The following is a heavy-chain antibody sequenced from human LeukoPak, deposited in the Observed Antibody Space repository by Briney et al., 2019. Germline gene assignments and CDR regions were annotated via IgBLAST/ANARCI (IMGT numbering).Heavy chain of an antibody. CDR1: GFTFSSYW. V-gene: IGHV3-7*01. CDR2: IKQDGSER. D-gene: IGHD3-10*01. J-gene: IGHJ4*02. Sequence: GGSLRLSCAASGFTFSSYWMSWVRQAPGKGLEWVANIKQDGSERYYVGSVKGRFTISRDNAKSSLYLQMNSLRVEDTAVYYCAIEEGTSPFDYWGQGTLVTVSS. CDR3: AIEEGTSPFDY.